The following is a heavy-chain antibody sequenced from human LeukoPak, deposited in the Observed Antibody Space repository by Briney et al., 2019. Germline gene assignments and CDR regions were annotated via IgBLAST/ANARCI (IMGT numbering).Heavy chain of an antibody. D-gene: IGHD6-19*01. V-gene: IGHV1-2*06. CDR2: INPNSSGT. CDR3: AREFKYSSGWYDYYGMDV. CDR1: GYTFTGYY. J-gene: IGHJ6*02. Sequence: ASVKVSCKASGYTFTGYYMHWVRQAPGQGLEWMGRINPNSSGTNYAQKFQGRVTMTRDTSISTAYMELSRLRSDDTAVYYCAREFKYSSGWYDYYGMDVWGQGTTVTVSS.